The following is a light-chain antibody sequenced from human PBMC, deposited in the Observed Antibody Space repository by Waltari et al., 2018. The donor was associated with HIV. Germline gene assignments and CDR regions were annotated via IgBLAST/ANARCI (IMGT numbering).Light chain of an antibody. CDR1: SGHSSYA. Sequence: QLVLTQSPSASASLGASVKLTCTLSSGHSSYAIAWPQQQPEKAPRYLMRLNSDGSHTKGDGIPDRFSGSSSGAERDLIISSLQSEDEADYYCQTWGTGIHVVFGGGTKLTVL. J-gene: IGLJ3*02. CDR3: QTWGTGIHVV. V-gene: IGLV4-69*01. CDR2: LNSDGSH.